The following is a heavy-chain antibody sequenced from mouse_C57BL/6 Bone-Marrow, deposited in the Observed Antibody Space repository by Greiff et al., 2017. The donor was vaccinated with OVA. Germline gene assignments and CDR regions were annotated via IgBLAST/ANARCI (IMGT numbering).Heavy chain of an antibody. Sequence: QVQLQQSGPELVKPGASVKISCKASGYTFTDYYINWVKQRPGQGLEWIGWIFPGSGSTYYNEKFKGKATLTVDKSSSTAYMLLSSLTSEDSAVYFCARPQTAQATLYYFDYWGQGTTLTVSS. CDR1: GYTFTDYY. D-gene: IGHD3-2*02. CDR2: IFPGSGST. J-gene: IGHJ2*01. V-gene: IGHV1-75*01. CDR3: ARPQTAQATLYYFDY.